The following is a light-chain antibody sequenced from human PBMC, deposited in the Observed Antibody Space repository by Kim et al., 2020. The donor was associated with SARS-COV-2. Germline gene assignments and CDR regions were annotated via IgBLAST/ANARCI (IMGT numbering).Light chain of an antibody. CDR3: AAWDDSLSGVV. CDR1: SSNIGSNY. V-gene: IGLV1-47*01. CDR2: RNN. Sequence: GQGVTISCSGSSSNIGSNYVYWYPQLPGTAPKLLIYRNNQRPSGVPDRFSGSKSGTSASLAISGLRSEDEADYYCAAWDDSLSGVVFGGGTQLTVL. J-gene: IGLJ2*01.